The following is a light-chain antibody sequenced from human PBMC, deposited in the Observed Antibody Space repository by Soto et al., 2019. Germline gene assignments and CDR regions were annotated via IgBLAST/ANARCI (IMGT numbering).Light chain of an antibody. CDR3: SSYTSSSTLV. V-gene: IGLV2-14*01. CDR2: EVR. Sequence: QSALTQPASVSGSLGQSITLSCTGTSSDIGGYSYVSWYQQSPGKAPKLIIFEVRDRPLGVSDRFSGSKSGNTASLTISGLQAEDEADYYCSSYTSSSTLVFGTGTKLTVL. J-gene: IGLJ1*01. CDR1: SSDIGGYSY.